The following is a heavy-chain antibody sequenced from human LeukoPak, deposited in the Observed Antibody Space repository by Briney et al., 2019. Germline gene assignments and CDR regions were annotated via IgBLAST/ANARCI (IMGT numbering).Heavy chain of an antibody. CDR1: GYTSTSYD. CDR3: ARDSPARGDPPPH. CDR2: MNPNSGNT. D-gene: IGHD3-10*01. V-gene: IGHV1-8*01. J-gene: IGHJ1*01. Sequence: ASVKVSCKASGYTSTSYDINWVRQATGQGLEWMGWMNPNSGNTGYAQKFQGRVTMTRNTSISTVYMELSSLRSEDTAVYYCARDSPARGDPPPHWGQGTLVTASS.